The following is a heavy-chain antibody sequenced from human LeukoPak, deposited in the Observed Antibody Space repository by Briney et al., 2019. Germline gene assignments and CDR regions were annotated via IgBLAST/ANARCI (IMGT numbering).Heavy chain of an antibody. D-gene: IGHD1-26*01. Sequence: GGSLRLSCAASGFTFSSFAMHWVRQAPGKGLEYVSAISSNGDNTYYANSVKGRFTISRDNSKNTLYLQMASLRGEDTAVYYCARAPREGFSGSYHDYWGQGTLVTVSS. CDR1: GFTFSSFA. CDR3: ARAPREGFSGSYHDY. J-gene: IGHJ4*02. CDR2: ISSNGDNT. V-gene: IGHV3-64*01.